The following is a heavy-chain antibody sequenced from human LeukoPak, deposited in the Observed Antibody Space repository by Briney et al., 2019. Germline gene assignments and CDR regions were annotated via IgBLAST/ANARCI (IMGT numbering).Heavy chain of an antibody. CDR3: ARDSVGATNYFDY. J-gene: IGHJ4*02. D-gene: IGHD1-26*01. CDR2: ISYDGSNK. Sequence: PGGSLRFSCAASGFTFSSYAMHWVRQAPGKGLEWVAVISYDGSNKYYADSVKGRFTISRDNSKNTLYLQMNSLRAEDTAVYYCARDSVGATNYFDYWGQGTLVTVSS. CDR1: GFTFSSYA. V-gene: IGHV3-30-3*01.